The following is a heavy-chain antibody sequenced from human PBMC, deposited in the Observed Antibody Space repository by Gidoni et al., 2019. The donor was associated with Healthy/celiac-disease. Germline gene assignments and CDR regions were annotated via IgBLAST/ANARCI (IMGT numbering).Heavy chain of an antibody. V-gene: IGHV3-7*01. CDR2: IKQDGSEK. D-gene: IGHD6-6*01. Sequence: EVQLVESGGGLVQPGGSLRLSCAASGFTFSSYWMSWVRQAPGKGLEWVANIKQDGSEKYYVDSVKGRFTISRDNAKNSLYLQMNSLRAEDTAVYYCARVFESIAASEYYDYGMDVWGQGTTVTVSS. CDR1: GFTFSSYW. J-gene: IGHJ6*02. CDR3: ARVFESIAASEYYDYGMDV.